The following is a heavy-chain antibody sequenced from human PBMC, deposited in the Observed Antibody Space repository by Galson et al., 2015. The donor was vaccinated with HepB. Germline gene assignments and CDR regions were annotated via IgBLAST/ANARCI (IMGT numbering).Heavy chain of an antibody. D-gene: IGHD3-16*01. Sequence: SLRLSCAASGFTFSTYSMNWVRQAPGKGLEWVSYISSSSSTIYYADSVKGRFTIFRDNAKNSLYLQVNSLRAEDTAVYYCARGLDYWGQGTLVTVSS. CDR2: ISSSSSTI. V-gene: IGHV3-48*01. CDR3: ARGLDY. CDR1: GFTFSTYS. J-gene: IGHJ4*02.